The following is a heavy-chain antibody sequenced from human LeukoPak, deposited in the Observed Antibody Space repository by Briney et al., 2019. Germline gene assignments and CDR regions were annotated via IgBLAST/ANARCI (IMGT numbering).Heavy chain of an antibody. V-gene: IGHV3-21*01. J-gene: IGHJ4*02. CDR2: ISSSSSYI. CDR1: GFTFSSYG. D-gene: IGHD3-22*01. CDR3: TRGQYYYHSGHYLGNFDY. Sequence: GGTLRLSCAASGFTFSSYGMSWVRQAPGKGLEWVSSISSSSSYIYYADSVKGRFTISRDNAKNSLYLQMNSLRAEDTAVYYCTRGQYYYHSGHYLGNFDYWGPGTLVTVSS.